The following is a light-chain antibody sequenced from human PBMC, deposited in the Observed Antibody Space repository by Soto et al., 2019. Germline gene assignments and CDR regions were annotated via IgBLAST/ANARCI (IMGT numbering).Light chain of an antibody. CDR1: QSISSY. CDR2: AAS. CDR3: QQCYNTPMIT. J-gene: IGKJ5*01. V-gene: IGKV1-39*01. Sequence: DIEMTQSPASLSASAGDRFTITCRASQSISSYLTWYQQKPGKAPKLLIYAASSWQSGIPSRFSGSGSGTDFTLTISSLQPEDFATYYCQQCYNTPMITFGQGTRVEIK.